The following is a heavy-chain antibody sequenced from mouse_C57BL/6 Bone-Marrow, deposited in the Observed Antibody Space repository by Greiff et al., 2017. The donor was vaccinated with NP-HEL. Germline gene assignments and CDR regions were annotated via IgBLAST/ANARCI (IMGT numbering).Heavy chain of an antibody. J-gene: IGHJ2*01. CDR1: GFTFSDYY. D-gene: IGHD2-5*01. Sequence: EVKVVESEGGLVQPGSSMKLSCTASGFTFSDYYMAWVRQVPEKGLEWVANINYDGSSTYYLDSLKSRFIISRDNAKNILYLQMSSLKSEDTATYYCARDNYSNYFDYWGQGTTLTVSS. CDR2: INYDGSST. CDR3: ARDNYSNYFDY. V-gene: IGHV5-16*01.